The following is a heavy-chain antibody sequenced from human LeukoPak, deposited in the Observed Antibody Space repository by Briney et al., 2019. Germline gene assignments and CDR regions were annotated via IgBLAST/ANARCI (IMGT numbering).Heavy chain of an antibody. CDR3: ARVKYCSSTSCYAGFYYGMDV. CDR1: GYTFTSYG. Sequence: ASVKLSCKASGYTFTSYGISWVRQAPGQGLEWMGWISAYNGNTNYAQKLQGRVTMTTDTYTSTAYMELRSLRSDDTAVYYCARVKYCSSTSCYAGFYYGMDVWGKGTTVTVSS. D-gene: IGHD2-2*01. V-gene: IGHV1-18*04. J-gene: IGHJ6*04. CDR2: ISAYNGNT.